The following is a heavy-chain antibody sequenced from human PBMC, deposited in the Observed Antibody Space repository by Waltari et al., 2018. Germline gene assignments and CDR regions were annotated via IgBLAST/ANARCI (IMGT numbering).Heavy chain of an antibody. Sequence: QLQLQESGPGLVKPSETLSLTCAVSGGSISSNNYYWDWIRQPPGKGLEWIGSIYYCGSTHYNPSLKSRVTISVDTSKNHFSLKLGSVTAADTSLYYCARHSAYAGTGYYYGMDVWGQGTTVTVSS. V-gene: IGHV4-39*01. CDR1: GGSISSNNYY. CDR3: ARHSAYAGTGYYYGMDV. J-gene: IGHJ6*02. D-gene: IGHD6-13*01. CDR2: IYYCGST.